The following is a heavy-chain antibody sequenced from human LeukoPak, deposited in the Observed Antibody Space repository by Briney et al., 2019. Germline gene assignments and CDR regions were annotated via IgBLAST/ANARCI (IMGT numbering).Heavy chain of an antibody. CDR2: INHSGST. D-gene: IGHD3-22*01. J-gene: IGHJ4*02. CDR1: GGSFSGYY. Sequence: SETLSLTCAVYGGSFSGYYWSWIRQPPGKGLEWIGEINHSGSTNYNPSLKSRVTISVDTSKNQFSLKLSSVTAADTAVYYCARGGSHYYDSSGYYYGSFDYWGQGTLVTVSS. V-gene: IGHV4-34*01. CDR3: ARGGSHYYDSSGYYYGSFDY.